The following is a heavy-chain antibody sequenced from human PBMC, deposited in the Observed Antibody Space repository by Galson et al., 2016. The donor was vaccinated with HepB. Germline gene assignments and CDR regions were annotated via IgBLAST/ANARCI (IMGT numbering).Heavy chain of an antibody. J-gene: IGHJ5*02. CDR1: GGTFSTYA. CDR3: ARVPEGPYNWFDP. CDR2: IIPIFGTA. Sequence: SVTVSCKASGGTFSTYAISWVRQAPGQGLEWMGRIIPIFGTANYAQKFQGRATITAAEYTSTAYVELSSLRSEDTAVYYWARVPEGPYNWFDPWGQGTLVTVSS. V-gene: IGHV1-69*13.